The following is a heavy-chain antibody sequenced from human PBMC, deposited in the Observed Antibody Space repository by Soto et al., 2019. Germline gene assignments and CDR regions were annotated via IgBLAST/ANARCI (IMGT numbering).Heavy chain of an antibody. CDR3: CAYDFWSGYLGASRYYGMDV. D-gene: IGHD3-3*01. V-gene: IGHV3-7*05. Sequence: GGSLRLSCAASGFTFSSYWMSWVRQAPGKGLEWVANIKQDGSEKYYVDSVKGRFTISRDNAKNSLYLQMNSLRAEDTAVYYCCAYDFWSGYLGASRYYGMDVWGQGTTVTVSS. CDR1: GFTFSSYW. J-gene: IGHJ6*02. CDR2: IKQDGSEK.